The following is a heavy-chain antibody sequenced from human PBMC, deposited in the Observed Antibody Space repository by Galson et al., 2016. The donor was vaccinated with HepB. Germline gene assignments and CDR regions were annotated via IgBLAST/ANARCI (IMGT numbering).Heavy chain of an antibody. D-gene: IGHD5-24*01. J-gene: IGHJ6*01. CDR3: GGVEDGYNRHYSYGMEV. Sequence: SVKVSCKASGGTFNSYSLNWVRQAPGQGLEWMAEIIPISGTSNYAQKFQGRVTITADESTSTAYTELSSLRSEDTAVYYCGGVEDGYNRHYSYGMEVWGQGSTFTVSS. CDR1: GGTFNSYS. V-gene: IGHV1-69*13. CDR2: IIPISGTS.